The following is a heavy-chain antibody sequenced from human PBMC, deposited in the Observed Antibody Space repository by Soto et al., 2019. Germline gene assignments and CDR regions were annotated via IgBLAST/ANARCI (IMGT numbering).Heavy chain of an antibody. CDR3: ARSRSTYSSSWVFDY. CDR2: LYPGDSDT. J-gene: IGHJ4*02. CDR1: GYSFTSYW. D-gene: IGHD6-13*01. Sequence: PGESLKISCKGSGYSFTSYWIGWVRQMPGKGLEWMGILYPGDSDTTYSPSFQGQVTISADKSINTAYLQWSSLKASDTAVFYCARSRSTYSSSWVFDYWGQGTPVTVSS. V-gene: IGHV5-51*01.